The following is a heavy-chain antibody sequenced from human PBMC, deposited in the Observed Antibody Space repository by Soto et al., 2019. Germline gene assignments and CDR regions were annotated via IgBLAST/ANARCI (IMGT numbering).Heavy chain of an antibody. D-gene: IGHD5-18*01. CDR3: ARGRGYSYGPYYFDY. V-gene: IGHV4-31*03. CDR2: IYYSGTT. CDR1: GGSISSEGYY. Sequence: SETLSLTCTVSGGSISSEGYYWSWFRQLPGKGLEWIGDIYYSGTTYHNPSLRSRLTISGDASKNQFSLKLSSVTDADTALYYCARGRGYSYGPYYFDYWGQGTLVTVSS. J-gene: IGHJ4*02.